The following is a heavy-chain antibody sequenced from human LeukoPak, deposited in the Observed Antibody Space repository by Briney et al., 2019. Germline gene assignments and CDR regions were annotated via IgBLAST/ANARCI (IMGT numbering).Heavy chain of an antibody. J-gene: IGHJ4*02. D-gene: IGHD1-26*01. CDR3: ATGGRISGSYFFDY. V-gene: IGHV1-24*01. CDR2: FDPEDGET. CDR1: GYTLTELS. Sequence: ASVKVSCKVSGYTLTELSMHWVRQAPGKGLEWMGGFDPEDGETIYAQKFQGRVTMTEDTSTDTAYMELSSLRSEDTAVYYCATGGRISGSYFFDYWGQGTLVTVSS.